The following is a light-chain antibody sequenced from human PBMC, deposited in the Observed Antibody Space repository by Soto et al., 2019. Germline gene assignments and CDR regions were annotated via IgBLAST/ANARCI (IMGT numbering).Light chain of an antibody. Sequence: DIQLTQSPSFLSASVGDRVTITCRASQGISSYLAWYQQKPGKVPKLLIFAASTLQSGVPSRFSGSGSGTEFTLTISSLQPEDFATYYCQQLDTYPLTFGGGTELEIK. V-gene: IGKV1-9*01. CDR3: QQLDTYPLT. J-gene: IGKJ4*01. CDR2: AAS. CDR1: QGISSY.